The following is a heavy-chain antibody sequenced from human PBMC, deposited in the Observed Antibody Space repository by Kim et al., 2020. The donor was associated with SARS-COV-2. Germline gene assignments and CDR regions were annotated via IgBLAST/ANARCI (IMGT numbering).Heavy chain of an antibody. J-gene: IGHJ5*02. Sequence: LSLTCAASGFTFSSYAMHWVRQAPGKGLEWVAVISYDGSNKYYADSVKGRFTISRDNSKNTLYLQMNTLRAEDTAVYYCARSHSGSYYDWFDPWGQGTLVTVSS. CDR3: ARSHSGSYYDWFDP. D-gene: IGHD1-26*01. CDR2: ISYDGSNK. CDR1: GFTFSSYA. V-gene: IGHV3-30*04.